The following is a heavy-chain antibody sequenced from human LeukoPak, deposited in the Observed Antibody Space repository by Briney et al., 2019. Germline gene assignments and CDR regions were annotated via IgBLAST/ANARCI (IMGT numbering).Heavy chain of an antibody. D-gene: IGHD3-22*01. CDR3: AKDEGYYDSSGYDY. J-gene: IGHJ4*02. V-gene: IGHV3-33*06. CDR1: GFPFSSYG. CDR2: IWYDGSNK. Sequence: GGSLRLSCAASGFPFSSYGMHWVRQSPGKGLEWVAVIWYDGSNKYYADSVKGRFTISRDNSKNTLYLQMNSLRAEDTAVYYCAKDEGYYDSSGYDYWGQGTLVTVSS.